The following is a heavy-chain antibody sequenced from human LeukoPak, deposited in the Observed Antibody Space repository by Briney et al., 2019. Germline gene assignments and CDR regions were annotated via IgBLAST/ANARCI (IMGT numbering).Heavy chain of an antibody. J-gene: IGHJ4*02. D-gene: IGHD6-19*01. CDR1: GGSFSSYV. CDR3: ATEAEGHYYFDY. Sequence: SVKVSCKASGGSFSSYVISWVRQAPGQGLEGMGWIIPIFRTANSAQKFQGRVTINADESTSTAYRELSSLRSEDTAVYYCATEAEGHYYFDYWGQGTLINVSS. CDR2: IIPIFRTA. V-gene: IGHV1-69*13.